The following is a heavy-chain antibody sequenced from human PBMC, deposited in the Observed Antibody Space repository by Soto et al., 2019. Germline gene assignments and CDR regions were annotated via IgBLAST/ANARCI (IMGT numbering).Heavy chain of an antibody. V-gene: IGHV3-11*01. J-gene: IGHJ5*02. CDR2: FSDSGSTI. Sequence: QMQLVQSGGGLVKPGGSLTLSCKASGFIFSDYYMIWVRQTPGKGLEWISYFSDSGSTIYYADSVRALFTIFRENAANSVYLQLDGLTDGDPAFYYCARGGSGWTRGGWLGPWGQGSLVTVSS. CDR1: GFIFSDYY. D-gene: IGHD6-25*01. CDR3: ARGGSGWTRGGWLGP.